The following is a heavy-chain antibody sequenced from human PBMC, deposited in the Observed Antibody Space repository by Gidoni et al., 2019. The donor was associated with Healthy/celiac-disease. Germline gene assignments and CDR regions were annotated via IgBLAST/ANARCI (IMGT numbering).Heavy chain of an antibody. Sequence: QVQLQESGPGLVKPSETLSLTCTVSGGSISSYYWRWIRQPPGKGLEWIGYIYYSGSTNYNPSLKSRVTISVDTSKNQFSLKLSSVTAADTAVYYCARVPGAYYYYYMDVWGKGTTVTVSS. CDR3: ARVPGAYYYYYMDV. V-gene: IGHV4-59*01. CDR2: IYYSGST. CDR1: GGSISSYY. J-gene: IGHJ6*03. D-gene: IGHD3-10*01.